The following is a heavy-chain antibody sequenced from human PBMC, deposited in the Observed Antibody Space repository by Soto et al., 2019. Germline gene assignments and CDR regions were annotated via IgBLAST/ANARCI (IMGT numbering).Heavy chain of an antibody. D-gene: IGHD2-15*01. CDR1: GYTFTRYP. V-gene: IGHV1-3*01. J-gene: IGHJ5*02. Sequence: ASVKVSCKASGYTFTRYPMNWVRQAPGQRLEWMGWINPDNGNTKSSQKFQDRVIITRDTSASTAYVDLSSLRSEDTAVYYCARGIATGQLDPWGQGTLVTVSS. CDR3: ARGIATGQLDP. CDR2: INPDNGNT.